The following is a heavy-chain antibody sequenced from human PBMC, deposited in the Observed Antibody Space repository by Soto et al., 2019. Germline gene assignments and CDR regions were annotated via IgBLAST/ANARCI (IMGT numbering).Heavy chain of an antibody. V-gene: IGHV3-74*01. J-gene: IGHJ6*03. D-gene: IGHD2-8*01. Sequence: GGSLRLSCAASGFTFSSYWMHWVRQAPGKGLVWVSRINSDGSSTSYADSVKGRFTISRDNAKNTLYLQMNSLRAEDTAVYYCASLVYAIPPHYYYYMDFWGKGTTVTVSS. CDR3: ASLVYAIPPHYYYYMDF. CDR2: INSDGSST. CDR1: GFTFSSYW.